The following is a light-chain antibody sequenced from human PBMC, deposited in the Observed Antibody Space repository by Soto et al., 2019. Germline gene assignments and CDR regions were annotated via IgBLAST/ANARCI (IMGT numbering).Light chain of an antibody. J-gene: IGKJ2*01. CDR2: WAS. V-gene: IGKV4-1*01. CDR1: QNILNSSNNKNS. CDR3: QQFYSAPPYT. Sequence: DIVMTQSPDFLAVSLGERAAINYKSSQNILNSSNNKNSLAWYQQRPGQPPRLLIYWASIRESGVPDRFSGGGSGTHFTLTINNPPAEDVAVYYCQQFYSAPPYTFGQGTKLEIK.